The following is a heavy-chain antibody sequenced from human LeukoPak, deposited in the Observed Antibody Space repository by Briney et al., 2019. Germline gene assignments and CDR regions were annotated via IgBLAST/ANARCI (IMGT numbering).Heavy chain of an antibody. V-gene: IGHV3-23*01. CDR1: GFTFSTYA. J-gene: IGHJ4*02. CDR3: AREPTAAGYVDY. CDR2: ISGSGTRT. D-gene: IGHD3-16*01. Sequence: GGSLRLSCAASGFTFSTYAMSWVRQAPGKGLEWVSAISGSGTRTYYADSVKGRFTVSRDNSKNTLYLQTNSLRAEDTAIYYCAREPTAAGYVDYWGQGTLATVSS.